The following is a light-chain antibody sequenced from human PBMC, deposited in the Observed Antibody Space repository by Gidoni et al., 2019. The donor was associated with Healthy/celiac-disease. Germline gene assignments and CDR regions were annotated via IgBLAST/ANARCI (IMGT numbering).Light chain of an antibody. CDR1: SSNIGSNT. Sequence: QSVLTQPPSASGTPGQRVTTSCSGSSSNIGSNTVNWYQQLPGPAPKLLIYSNNQRPSGVPDRFSGSKSGTSASLAISGLQSEDEADYYCAAWDDSLNGLWVFGGGTKLTVL. J-gene: IGLJ3*02. CDR2: SNN. CDR3: AAWDDSLNGLWV. V-gene: IGLV1-44*01.